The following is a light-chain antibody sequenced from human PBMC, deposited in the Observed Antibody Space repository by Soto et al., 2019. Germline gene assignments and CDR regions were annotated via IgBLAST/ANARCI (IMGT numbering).Light chain of an antibody. J-gene: IGLJ3*02. CDR3: RSYTSTRTLVV. CDR2: EVS. CDR1: ISDVGGYNF. V-gene: IGLV2-14*01. Sequence: QSALTQPASVSGSPGQSITISCTGTISDVGGYNFVSWYQQHPDKAPQFMIYEVSNRPSGVSDRFSGSKSGNTASLTISGLQPEDEADYYCRSYTSTRTLVVFGGGTKLTVL.